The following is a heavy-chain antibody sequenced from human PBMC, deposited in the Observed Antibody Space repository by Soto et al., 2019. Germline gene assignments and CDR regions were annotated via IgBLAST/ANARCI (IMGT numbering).Heavy chain of an antibody. J-gene: IGHJ5*02. V-gene: IGHV1-3*01. D-gene: IGHD3-9*01. CDR1: GYTFTSYA. Sequence: EASVKVSCKASGYTFTSYAMHWVRQAPGQRLEWMGWINAGNGNTKYSQKFQGRVTITRDTSASTAYMELSSLRSEDTAVYYCARSGSSQYYDILTGYGFDPWGQGTLVTVSS. CDR3: ARSGSSQYYDILTGYGFDP. CDR2: INAGNGNT.